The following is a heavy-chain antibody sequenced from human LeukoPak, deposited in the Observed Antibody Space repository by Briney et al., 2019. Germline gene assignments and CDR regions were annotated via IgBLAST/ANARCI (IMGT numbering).Heavy chain of an antibody. CDR1: GGSISSYY. CDR3: ARGLTATPFDY. Sequence: SETLPLTCTVSGGSISSYYWSWIRQPPGKGLEWIGYIYYSGSTNYNPSLKSRVTISVDTSKNQFSLKLSSVTAADTAVYYCARGLTATPFDYWGQGTLLTVSS. J-gene: IGHJ4*02. V-gene: IGHV4-59*01. D-gene: IGHD2-21*02. CDR2: IYYSGST.